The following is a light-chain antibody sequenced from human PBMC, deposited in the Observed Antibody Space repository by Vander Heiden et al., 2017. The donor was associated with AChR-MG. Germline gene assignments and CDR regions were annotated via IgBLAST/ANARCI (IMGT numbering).Light chain of an antibody. CDR3: QSYDSSLSVV. CDR1: SSTIGADYD. J-gene: IGLJ2*01. V-gene: IGLV1-40*01. CDR2: GNS. Sequence: QSVLTQPPSVSGAPGQRVTISCTGSSSTIGADYDVHWYQQVPGTAPKLLIYGNSNRPSGVPDRFSGSKSGTSASLAITGLQAEDEADYYCQSYDSSLSVVFGGGTKLTVL.